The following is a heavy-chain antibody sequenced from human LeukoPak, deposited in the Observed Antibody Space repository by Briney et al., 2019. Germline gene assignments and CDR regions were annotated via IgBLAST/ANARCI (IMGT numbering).Heavy chain of an antibody. V-gene: IGHV1-8*01. J-gene: IGHJ4*02. D-gene: IGHD2-15*01. CDR2: MNPNSGNT. Sequence: WASVKVSFKASGYTFTSYDINWVRQAHGQGLEWMGWMNPNSGNTGYAQKFQGRVTMTRNTSISTAYMELSSLRSEDTAVYYCARGVGRHYFDYWGQGTLVTVSS. CDR1: GYTFTSYD. CDR3: ARGVGRHYFDY.